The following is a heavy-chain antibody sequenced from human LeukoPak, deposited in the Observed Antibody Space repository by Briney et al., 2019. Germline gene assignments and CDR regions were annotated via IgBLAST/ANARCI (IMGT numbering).Heavy chain of an antibody. CDR1: GGSFRGYY. V-gene: IGHV4-34*01. Sequence: PSETLSPTCAVYGGSFRGYYWGWVRQPPGKGLGWIGEINHSGSTNYNPSLKSRVTISVDTSKNQFSLKLSSVTAADTAVYYCARALANHALDYWGQGTLVTVSS. CDR2: INHSGST. J-gene: IGHJ4*02. D-gene: IGHD2-21*01. CDR3: ARALANHALDY.